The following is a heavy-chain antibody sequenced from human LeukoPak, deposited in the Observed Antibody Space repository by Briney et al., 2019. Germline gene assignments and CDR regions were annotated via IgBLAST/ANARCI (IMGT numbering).Heavy chain of an antibody. CDR3: ARGYVNDYGGNPLFQH. D-gene: IGHD4-23*01. CDR1: GGSISSGGYS. V-gene: IGHV4-30-2*01. CDR2: IYHSGST. J-gene: IGHJ1*01. Sequence: PSETLSLTCAVSGGSISSGGYSWSWIRQPPGKGLEWIGYIYHSGSTYYNPSLKSRVTISVDRSKNQFSLKLSSVTAADTAVYYCARGYVNDYGGNPLFQHWGQGTLVTVSS.